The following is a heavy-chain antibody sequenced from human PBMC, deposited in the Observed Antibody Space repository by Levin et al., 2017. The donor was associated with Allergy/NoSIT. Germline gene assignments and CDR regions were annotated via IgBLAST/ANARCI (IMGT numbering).Heavy chain of an antibody. V-gene: IGHV3-30-3*01. CDR3: ARDFVVVPAAMASLVSAGNWFDP. D-gene: IGHD2-2*01. J-gene: IGHJ5*02. Sequence: LSLTCAASGFTFSSYAMHWVRQAPGKGLEWVAVISYDGSNKYYADSVKGRFTISRDNSKNTLYLQMNSLRAEDTAVYYCARDFVVVPAAMASLVSAGNWFDPWGQGTLVTVSS. CDR1: GFTFSSYA. CDR2: ISYDGSNK.